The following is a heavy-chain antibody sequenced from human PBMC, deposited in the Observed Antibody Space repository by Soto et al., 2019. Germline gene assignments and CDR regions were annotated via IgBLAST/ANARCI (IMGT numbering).Heavy chain of an antibody. J-gene: IGHJ3*02. D-gene: IGHD3-22*01. CDR1: GFTFSSYG. Sequence: PGGSLRLSCAASGFTFSSYGMHWVRQAPGKGLEWVAVISYDGSNKYYADSVKGRFTISRDNSKNTLYLQMNSLRAEDTAVYYCAKDLYYYDRIDAFDIWGQGTMVTVSS. CDR3: AKDLYYYDRIDAFDI. V-gene: IGHV3-30*18. CDR2: ISYDGSNK.